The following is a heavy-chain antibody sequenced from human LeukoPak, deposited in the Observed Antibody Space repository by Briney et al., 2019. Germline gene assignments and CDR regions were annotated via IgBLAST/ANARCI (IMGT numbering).Heavy chain of an antibody. Sequence: SETLSLTCTVSGYSISSGYYWGWIRQPPGKGLDWIAIISHSGSTYYNPSLKSRVTISVDMSKNQFSLQLSSVTAADTAVYYCARGQGATVPQVGKNWFDPWGQGTRVIVSS. J-gene: IGHJ5*02. CDR3: ARGQGATVPQVGKNWFDP. CDR2: ISHSGST. V-gene: IGHV4-38-2*02. CDR1: GYSISSGYY. D-gene: IGHD1-26*01.